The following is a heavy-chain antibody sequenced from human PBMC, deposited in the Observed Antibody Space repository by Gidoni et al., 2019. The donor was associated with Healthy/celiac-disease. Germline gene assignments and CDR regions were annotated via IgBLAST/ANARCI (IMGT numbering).Heavy chain of an antibody. V-gene: IGHV2-70*04. CDR1: GFSLSTSGMR. J-gene: IGHJ4*02. CDR3: AGIAAFFDY. D-gene: IGHD3-3*02. Sequence: QVTLKESGPALVKPTQTLTLTCTFSGFSLSTSGMRLSWILQPPGKALEWLARIDWDDDKLYSTSLKTRLTISKDTSKNQVVLTMTNMDPVDTATYYCAGIAAFFDYWGQGTLVTVSS. CDR2: IDWDDDK.